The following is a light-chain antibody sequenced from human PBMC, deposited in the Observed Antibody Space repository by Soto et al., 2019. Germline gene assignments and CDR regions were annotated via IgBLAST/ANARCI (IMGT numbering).Light chain of an antibody. CDR1: SSDVGKYNN. V-gene: IGLV2-14*01. CDR3: SSYTGSSINTVV. Sequence: QSVLTQPASVSGSPGQSITISCTGTSSDVGKYNNVSWYQQHPAKAPKLMIFEVSNRPSGVSNRFSGSKSGNTASLTISGLQAEDEAEYYCSSYTGSSINTVVFGGGTKLTVL. CDR2: EVS. J-gene: IGLJ2*01.